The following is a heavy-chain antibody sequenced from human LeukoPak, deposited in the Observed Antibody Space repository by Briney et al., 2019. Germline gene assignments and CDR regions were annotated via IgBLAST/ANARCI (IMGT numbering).Heavy chain of an antibody. CDR3: ARHEAWFDP. CDR2: IYYSGST. J-gene: IGHJ5*02. V-gene: IGHV4-59*08. CDR1: GGSISSYY. Sequence: SETLSLTCTVSGGSISSYYWSWIRQPPGKGLEWIGYIYYSGSTNYNPSLKSRVTISVDTSKNQFSLRLSSVTAADTAVYYCARHEAWFDPWGQGTLVTVSS.